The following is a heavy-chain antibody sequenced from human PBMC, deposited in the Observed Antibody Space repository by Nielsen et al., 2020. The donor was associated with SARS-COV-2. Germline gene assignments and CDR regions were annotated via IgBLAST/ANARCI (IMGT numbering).Heavy chain of an antibody. J-gene: IGHJ6*02. CDR1: GFTFNTYD. V-gene: IGHV3-13*01. CDR3: TRAQWLAVDYYYGMDV. D-gene: IGHD6-19*01. Sequence: GGSLRLSCEASGFTFNTYDMHWVRRGPGRGLEWVSSIGNSGDTHYADSVRGRFTISRENAKNSFYLQMISLRAGDTAVYYCTRAQWLAVDYYYGMDVWGQGTAVTVSS. CDR2: IGNSGDT.